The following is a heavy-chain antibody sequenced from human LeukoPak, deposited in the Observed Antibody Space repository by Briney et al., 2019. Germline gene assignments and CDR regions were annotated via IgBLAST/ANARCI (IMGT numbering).Heavy chain of an antibody. Sequence: ASVKVSCKASGYTFTSYYMHWVRQAPGQGLEWMGWINPNSGGTNYAQKFQGRVTMTRDTSISTAYMELSRLRSDDTAVYYCARAVRGVLGGYFDYWGQGTLVTVSS. CDR3: ARAVRGVLGGYFDY. V-gene: IGHV1-2*02. D-gene: IGHD3-10*01. CDR1: GYTFTSYY. CDR2: INPNSGGT. J-gene: IGHJ4*02.